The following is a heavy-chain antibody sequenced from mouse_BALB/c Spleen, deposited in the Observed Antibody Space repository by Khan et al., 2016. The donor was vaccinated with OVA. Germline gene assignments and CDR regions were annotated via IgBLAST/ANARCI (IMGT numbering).Heavy chain of an antibody. CDR3: ARVDTTSLDD. CDR2: IYPGSGNT. V-gene: IGHV1-77*01. D-gene: IGHD2-2*01. J-gene: IGHJ2*01. Sequence: VELVESGTELARPGTSVKLSCKSSDYTFTDFYITWVKQRTGQGLEWIGEIYPGSGNTYYNENFRGKASLTADKSSNTAYMQLSSLTFEDSAVYFCARVDTTSLDDWGQGTTLTVSS. CDR1: DYTFTDFY.